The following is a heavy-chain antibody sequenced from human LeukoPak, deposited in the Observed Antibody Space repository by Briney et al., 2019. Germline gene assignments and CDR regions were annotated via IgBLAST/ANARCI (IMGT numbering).Heavy chain of an antibody. V-gene: IGHV3-30*02. CDR1: GFTFGSYG. J-gene: IGHJ4*02. D-gene: IGHD6-13*01. CDR2: IRYDGSNK. CDR3: AKDRATIAAAGTGFDY. Sequence: TGGSLRLSCAASGFTFGSYGMHWVRQAPGKGLEWVAFIRYDGSNKYYADSVKGRFTISRDNSKNTLYLQMNSLRAEDTAVYYCAKDRATIAAAGTGFDYWGQGTLVTVSS.